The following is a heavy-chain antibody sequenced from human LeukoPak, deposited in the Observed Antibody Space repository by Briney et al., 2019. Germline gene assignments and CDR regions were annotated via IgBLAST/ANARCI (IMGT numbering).Heavy chain of an antibody. CDR2: ISDTGGST. V-gene: IGHV3-23*01. D-gene: IGHD3-22*01. J-gene: IGHJ4*02. CDR3: AKYDYDSNGYYYVNFDY. CDR1: GFTFSSYA. Sequence: GGSLRLSCAASGFTFSSYAMSWVRQAPGKGLEWVSGISDTGGSTYYADSVKGRFTISRDNSKNTLYLQMNSLRVEDTALYYCAKYDYDSNGYYYVNFDYWGQGTLVTVSS.